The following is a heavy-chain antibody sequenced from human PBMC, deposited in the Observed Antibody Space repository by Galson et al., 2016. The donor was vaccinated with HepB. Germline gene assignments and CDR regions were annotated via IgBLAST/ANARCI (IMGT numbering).Heavy chain of an antibody. CDR3: ARGDIVGAIFDY. J-gene: IGHJ4*02. Sequence: SLRLSCAASGFTFSSYSTNWVRQAPGKGLEWVSSISSSSSYIYYADSVKGRFNISRDNAKNSLYLQMNSLRAEDTAVYYCARGDIVGAIFDYWGQGTLVTVAS. V-gene: IGHV3-21*01. D-gene: IGHD1-26*01. CDR2: ISSSSSYI. CDR1: GFTFSSYS.